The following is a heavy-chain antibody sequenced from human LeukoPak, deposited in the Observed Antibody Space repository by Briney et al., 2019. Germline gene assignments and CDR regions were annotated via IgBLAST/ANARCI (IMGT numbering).Heavy chain of an antibody. Sequence: PGGSLRLSCAASGFTFTHFGMHWVRQAPGKGLDWVAFVRYDGDLQFYADSVQGRFTISRDNSKNTVDLQMNRLRIEDTAVYYCVKESLEGDNWGQGTLVTVSS. V-gene: IGHV3-30*02. D-gene: IGHD1-1*01. CDR1: GFTFTHFG. CDR3: VKESLEGDN. J-gene: IGHJ4*02. CDR2: VRYDGDLQ.